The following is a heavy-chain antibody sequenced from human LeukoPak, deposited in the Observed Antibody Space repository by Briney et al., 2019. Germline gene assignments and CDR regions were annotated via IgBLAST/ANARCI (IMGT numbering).Heavy chain of an antibody. CDR3: AREVVIVVEPAANTIDY. Sequence: GSLRLPCTTSGFTFRDYNKNWVRQAPGKGLEWGPTISKSGTYIKYADSVKGRFTVSRDNAKNSLFLQMNSLRVEDTAVYYCAREVVIVVEPAANTIDYWGQGTRVTVSS. V-gene: IGHV3-21*01. J-gene: IGHJ4*02. CDR1: GFTFRDYN. D-gene: IGHD2-2*01. CDR2: ISKSGTYI.